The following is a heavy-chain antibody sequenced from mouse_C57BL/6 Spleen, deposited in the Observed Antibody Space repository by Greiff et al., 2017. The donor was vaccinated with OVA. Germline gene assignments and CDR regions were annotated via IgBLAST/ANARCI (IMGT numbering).Heavy chain of an antibody. Sequence: VQLQQSGPELVKPGASVKISCKASGYTFTDYYMNWVKQSHGKSLEWIGDINPNNGGTSYNQKFKGKATLTVDKSSSTAYMELRSLTSEDSAVYYCARSDLLWDAMDYWGQGTSVTVSS. CDR1: GYTFTDYY. D-gene: IGHD2-1*01. J-gene: IGHJ4*01. CDR3: ARSDLLWDAMDY. CDR2: INPNNGGT. V-gene: IGHV1-26*01.